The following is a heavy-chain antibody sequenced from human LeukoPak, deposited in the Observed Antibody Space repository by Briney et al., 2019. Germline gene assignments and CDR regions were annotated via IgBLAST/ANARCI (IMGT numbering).Heavy chain of an antibody. CDR3: ARVASRALDY. J-gene: IGHJ4*02. V-gene: IGHV3-66*01. CDR2: IYTGVTA. Sequence: PGGSPRLSCAASGFTVSSNYMSWVRQAPGKGLEWVSIIYTGVTAYYADSVRGRFTISRDNSKNTLYLQMSSLRAEDTALYYCARVASRALDYWGQGALVTVSS. CDR1: GFTVSSNY.